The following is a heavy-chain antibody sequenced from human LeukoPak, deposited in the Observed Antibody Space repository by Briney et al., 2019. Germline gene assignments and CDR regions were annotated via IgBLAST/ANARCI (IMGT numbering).Heavy chain of an antibody. V-gene: IGHV3-53*01. CDR1: GFTVSSNY. Sequence: GESLRLSCAASGFTVSSNYMSWVRRAPGMGLECVSIIYSGGSTYYADSVKGRFTISRDNSKNTLYLQMNSLRAEDTAVYYCAKDRKWELPSSANYWGQGTLVIVSS. CDR2: IYSGGST. J-gene: IGHJ4*02. D-gene: IGHD1-26*01. CDR3: AKDRKWELPSSANY.